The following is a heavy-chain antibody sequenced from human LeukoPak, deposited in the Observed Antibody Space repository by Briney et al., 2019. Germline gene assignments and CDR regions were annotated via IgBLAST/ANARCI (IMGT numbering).Heavy chain of an antibody. CDR2: ITATGDTA. D-gene: IGHD6-19*01. CDR3: AGDRSSDWYSPLDY. Sequence: HTGGSLRLSCVASGFTFTKCAMSWIRQAPGKGLEWVAIITATGDTAYYADSVKGRFTISRDNSRNTVYMQMDSLRAEDTAIYYCAGDRSSDWYSPLDYWGQGSQVTVSP. CDR1: GFTFTKCA. V-gene: IGHV3-23*01. J-gene: IGHJ4*02.